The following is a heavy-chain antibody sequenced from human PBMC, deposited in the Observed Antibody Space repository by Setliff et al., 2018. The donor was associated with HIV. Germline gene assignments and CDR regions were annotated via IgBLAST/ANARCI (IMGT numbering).Heavy chain of an antibody. CDR1: GGSISNHY. V-gene: IGHV4-59*08. CDR2: IYYSGST. CDR3: ATYSSSWPDY. J-gene: IGHJ4*02. Sequence: SETLSLTCSVSGGSISNHYWSWIRQPPGKGLEWIGYIYYSGSTNYNPSLKSRVTISVDTSKNQFSLKLSSVTAADTSVYYCATYSSSWPDYWGQGTLVTVSS. D-gene: IGHD6-13*01.